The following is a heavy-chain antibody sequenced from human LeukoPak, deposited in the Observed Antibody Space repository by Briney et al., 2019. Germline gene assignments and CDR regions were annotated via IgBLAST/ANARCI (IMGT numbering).Heavy chain of an antibody. V-gene: IGHV1-69*04. J-gene: IGHJ4*02. CDR3: ARDTYQCIAAAGNFDY. CDR1: GGTFSSYA. CDR2: IIPILGIA. Sequence: SVKVSCKPSGGTFSSYAISWVRQAPGPGLEWMGRIIPILGIANYAQKFQGRVTITADKSTSTAYMELSHLISEDTAVYYCARDTYQCIAAAGNFDYWGQGTLVTVSS. D-gene: IGHD6-13*01.